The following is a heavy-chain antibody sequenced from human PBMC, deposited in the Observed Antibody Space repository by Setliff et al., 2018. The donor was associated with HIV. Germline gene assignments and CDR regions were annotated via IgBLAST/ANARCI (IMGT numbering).Heavy chain of an antibody. D-gene: IGHD1-1*01. Sequence: GGSLRLSCAASGFTFTNYWMNWVRQAPGKGLEWVANIGKDGSEKYYVDSVKGRFSISRDNTKNLLYLEMNSLRAEYAAVYYCAGSRGYFVQADWGQGTLVTVSS. CDR1: GFTFTNYW. CDR2: IGKDGSEK. CDR3: AGSRGYFVQAD. J-gene: IGHJ4*02. V-gene: IGHV3-7*01.